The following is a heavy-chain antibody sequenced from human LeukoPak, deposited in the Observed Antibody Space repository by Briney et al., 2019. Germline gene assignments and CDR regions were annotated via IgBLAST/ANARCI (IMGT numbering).Heavy chain of an antibody. CDR2: IYTSGST. V-gene: IGHV4-59*10. J-gene: IGHJ5*02. CDR3: ARDYSYDFWSGYVGLSWFDP. D-gene: IGHD3-3*01. CDR1: GGSFSGYY. Sequence: SETLSLTCAVYGGSFSGYYWSWIRQPPGKGLEWIGRIYTSGSTNYNPSLRSRVTMSVDTSKNQFSLKLSSVTAADTAVYYCARDYSYDFWSGYVGLSWFDPWGQGTLVTVSS.